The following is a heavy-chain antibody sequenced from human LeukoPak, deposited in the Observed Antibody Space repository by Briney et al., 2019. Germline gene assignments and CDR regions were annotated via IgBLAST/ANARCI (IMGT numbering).Heavy chain of an antibody. V-gene: IGHV3-30-3*01. J-gene: IGHJ4*02. D-gene: IGHD3-22*01. CDR1: GFTFSSYA. CDR3: AREGGITMIVVAALEY. CDR2: ISYDGSNK. Sequence: GGSLRLSCAASGFTFSSYAMHWVRQAPGKGLEWVAVISYDGSNKYYADSVKGRFTISRDNSKNTLYLQMNSLRAEDTAVYYCAREGGITMIVVAALEYWGQGTLVTVSS.